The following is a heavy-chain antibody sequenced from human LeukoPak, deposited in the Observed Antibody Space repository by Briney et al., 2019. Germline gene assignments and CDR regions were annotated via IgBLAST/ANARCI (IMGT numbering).Heavy chain of an antibody. D-gene: IGHD2-21*01. V-gene: IGHV3-23*01. Sequence: PGGSLRLSCAASGFTFSSYGMHWVRQAPGKGLEWVSAISGSGGSTYYADSVKGRFTISRDNSKNTLYLQMNSLRAEDTAVYYCAKDNQLAYCGGDCYFPDYYYYYMDVWGKGTTVTVSS. CDR1: GFTFSSYG. CDR3: AKDNQLAYCGGDCYFPDYYYYYMDV. J-gene: IGHJ6*03. CDR2: ISGSGGST.